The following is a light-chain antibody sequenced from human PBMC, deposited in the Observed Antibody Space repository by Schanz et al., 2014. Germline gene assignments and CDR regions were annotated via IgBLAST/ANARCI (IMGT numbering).Light chain of an antibody. V-gene: IGLV2-14*03. J-gene: IGLJ2*01. Sequence: QSALTQPASVSGSPGQSITVSCSGASSDLGGYNFVSWYQQRPGKAPKLLIYDVSNRPSGVSSRFSGSKSGDTASLTISGLQAEDEADYYCCLYTPMSVIFGGGTKLTVL. CDR1: SSDLGGYNF. CDR3: CLYTPMSVI. CDR2: DVS.